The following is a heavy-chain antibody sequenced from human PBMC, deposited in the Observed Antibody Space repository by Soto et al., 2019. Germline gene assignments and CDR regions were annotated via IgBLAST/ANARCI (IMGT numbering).Heavy chain of an antibody. J-gene: IGHJ4*02. CDR3: AKLTDS. CDR2: FTPRGAP. Sequence: EVQLLESGGGLVQPGGSLRLSCEVSGLTFSSNSMSWVPQAPGKGLEWISTFTPRGAPYYAHSVKGRFTISRDNSKNTLLLQRNSLRAEDTAIYYCAKLTDSWGQGTLVTVSS. V-gene: IGHV3-23*01. CDR1: GLTFSSNS. D-gene: IGHD3-9*01.